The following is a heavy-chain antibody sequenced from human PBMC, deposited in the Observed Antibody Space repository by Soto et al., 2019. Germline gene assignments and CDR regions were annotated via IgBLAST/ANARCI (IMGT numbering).Heavy chain of an antibody. Sequence: HPGGSLRLSCAASGFTVSSNYMSWVRQAPGKGLEWVSVIYSGGSTYYADSVKGRFTISRDNSKNTLYLQMNSLRAEDTAVYYCARDRSGWYPFDYWGQGTLVTVS. D-gene: IGHD6-19*01. CDR1: GFTVSSNY. J-gene: IGHJ4*02. V-gene: IGHV3-66*01. CDR3: ARDRSGWYPFDY. CDR2: IYSGGST.